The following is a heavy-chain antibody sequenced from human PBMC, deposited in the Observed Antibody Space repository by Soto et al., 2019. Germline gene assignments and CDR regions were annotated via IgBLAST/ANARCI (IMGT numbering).Heavy chain of an antibody. V-gene: IGHV3-23*01. CDR2: ISGSGGST. CDR3: AKDQATYWAGGAFDI. CDR1: GFTFSRYA. D-gene: IGHD2-8*02. Sequence: GGSLRLSCAASGFTFSRYAISWVHRAPGKGLEWVSAISGSGGSTYYADSVKGRFTISRDNSKNTLYLQMNSLRAEDTAVYYCAKDQATYWAGGAFDIWGQGTMVTVS. J-gene: IGHJ3*02.